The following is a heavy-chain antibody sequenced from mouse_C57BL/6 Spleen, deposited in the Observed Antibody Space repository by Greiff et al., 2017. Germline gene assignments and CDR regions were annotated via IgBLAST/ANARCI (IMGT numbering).Heavy chain of an antibody. CDR1: GYTFTDYY. CDR3: ARSTGTRYFDV. CDR2: IYPGSGNN. V-gene: IGHV1-76*01. Sequence: VQLQQSGAELVRPGASVKLSCKASGYTFTDYYINWVKQRPGQGLEWLARIYPGSGNNYYNEKFKGKATLTAEESSSPAYMQLISLTSEDYAVYFCARSTGTRYFDVWGTGTTVTVSS. D-gene: IGHD4-1*01. J-gene: IGHJ1*03.